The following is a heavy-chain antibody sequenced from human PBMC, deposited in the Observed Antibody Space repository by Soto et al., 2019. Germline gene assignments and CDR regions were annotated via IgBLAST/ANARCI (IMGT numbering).Heavy chain of an antibody. CDR2: IYTSGST. V-gene: IGHV4-4*07. CDR3: ARACSSNSCYDVFDY. J-gene: IGHJ4*02. Sequence: QVKLQESGPGLLKPSETLSLTCTVSGGSISSYYWSWIRQPAGKGLERIGRIYTSGSTNYNPSLKSRGTMSVDTSKNQFSLKLSSVTAADTAVYYCARACSSNSCYDVFDYWGQGTLVTVSS. D-gene: IGHD2-2*01. CDR1: GGSISSYY.